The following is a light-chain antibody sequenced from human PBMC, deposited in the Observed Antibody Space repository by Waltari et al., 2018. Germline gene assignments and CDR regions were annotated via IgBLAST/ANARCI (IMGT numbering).Light chain of an antibody. V-gene: IGLV2-14*03. J-gene: IGLJ2*01. Sequence: QSALTQPASVSGSPGQSITISSTGTSSDIGGYHYVSSYQHVPGKAPKLMIYDVSNRPSGVSSRFSGSKSGNTASLTISGLQAEDEADYFCSSYIDSSTLELFGGGTSLTVL. CDR1: SSDIGGYHY. CDR3: SSYIDSSTLEL. CDR2: DVS.